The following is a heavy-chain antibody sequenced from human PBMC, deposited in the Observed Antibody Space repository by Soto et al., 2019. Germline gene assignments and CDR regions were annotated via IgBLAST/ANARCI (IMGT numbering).Heavy chain of an antibody. Sequence: GASVKVSCKASGYTFTSYDINWARQATGQGLEWMGWMNPNSGNTGYAQKFQGRVTMTRNTSISTAYMELSSLRSEDTAVYYCARVSVGYGARTRGMDVWGQGTTVTVSS. D-gene: IGHD4-17*01. V-gene: IGHV1-8*01. J-gene: IGHJ6*02. CDR2: MNPNSGNT. CDR3: ARVSVGYGARTRGMDV. CDR1: GYTFTSYD.